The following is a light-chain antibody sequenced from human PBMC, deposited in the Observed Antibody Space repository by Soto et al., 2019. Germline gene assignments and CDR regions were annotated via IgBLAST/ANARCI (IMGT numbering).Light chain of an antibody. CDR1: QSVSSSY. V-gene: IGKV3D-15*01. CDR3: QQYNNWPPET. CDR2: GAS. J-gene: IGKJ1*01. Sequence: EIVMTQSPATLSVSPGERAALSCRASQSVSSSYLAWYQQKPGQAPRLLIYGASSRATGIPDRFSGSGSGTEFTLTISSLQSEDFAVYYCQQYNNWPPETFGQGTKVDIK.